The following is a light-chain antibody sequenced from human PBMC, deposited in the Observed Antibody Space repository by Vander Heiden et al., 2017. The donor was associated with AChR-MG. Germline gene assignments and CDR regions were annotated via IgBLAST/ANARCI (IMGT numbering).Light chain of an antibody. CDR3: CTYASSYHKVV. Sequence: QSALTQSRPVSVSPAQSDTLSCTATSSNVGGYNYVSWYQQHHGKAPQLMIYDVSKRPSGVPDRFSGSKSANTASLTTSCRQADDEADYYCCTYASSYHKVVFGGGTKLTVL. V-gene: IGLV2-11*01. CDR2: DVS. CDR1: SSNVGGYNY. J-gene: IGLJ2*01.